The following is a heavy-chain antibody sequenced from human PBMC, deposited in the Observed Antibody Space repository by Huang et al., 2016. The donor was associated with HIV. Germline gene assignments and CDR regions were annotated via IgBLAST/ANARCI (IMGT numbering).Heavy chain of an antibody. CDR3: AKRGGAWGSPYAFDL. Sequence: QVQLVQSGAEVRKPGSSVKVSCRASGGSFNNFGINWVRQAPGPGLEWMGWIIPRFGTRNDAQRFKDRVTITADETTGVVHLEVTSLRSDDTAVYFCAKRGGAWGSPYAFDLWGPGTMVTVSS. J-gene: IGHJ3*01. CDR1: GGSFNNFG. V-gene: IGHV1-69*13. CDR2: IIPRFGTR. D-gene: IGHD3-16*01.